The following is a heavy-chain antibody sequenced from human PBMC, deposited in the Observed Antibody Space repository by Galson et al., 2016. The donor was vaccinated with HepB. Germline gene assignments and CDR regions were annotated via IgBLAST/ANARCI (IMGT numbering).Heavy chain of an antibody. J-gene: IGHJ4*02. D-gene: IGHD3-10*01. CDR3: VTGSPDY. V-gene: IGHV3-7*03. CDR1: GFIFRDYW. Sequence: SLRLSRAASGFIFRDYWLTWVRQAPGQGLEWVANVNEEGTEQNYAEAVRGRFTISRDNAKKSLSLQMNSLSPEDTAKYGCVTGSPDYWGQGTQVSVSS. CDR2: VNEEGTEQ.